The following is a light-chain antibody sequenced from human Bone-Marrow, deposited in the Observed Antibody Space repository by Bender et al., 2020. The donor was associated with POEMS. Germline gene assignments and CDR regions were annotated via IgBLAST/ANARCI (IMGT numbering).Light chain of an antibody. J-gene: IGLJ3*02. CDR3: AVWDDSLNGWV. CDR2: DVS. V-gene: IGLV2-11*01. Sequence: QSALTQPRSVSGSPGQSVTISCTGTSSDVGGYDSVSWYQQHPGKAPKLMIYDVSKRPSGVPDRFSASKSGTSASLAISGLQSEDEADYYCAVWDDSLNGWVFGGGTKLTVL. CDR1: SSDVGGYDS.